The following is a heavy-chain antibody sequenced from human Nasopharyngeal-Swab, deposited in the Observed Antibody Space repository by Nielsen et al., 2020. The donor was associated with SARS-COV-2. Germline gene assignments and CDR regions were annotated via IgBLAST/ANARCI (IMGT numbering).Heavy chain of an antibody. J-gene: IGHJ6*01. CDR2: VGTAGDT. Sequence: GVLKISCAPSGFTFNDYDIYWVRQTAGAGLEWVSSVGTAGDTHYQDSVQGRFTISRENAKNSVFLQMDSLRVGDTGIYFCARVLSRTSPYGMDVWGRGTQVTVSS. CDR3: ARVLSRTSPYGMDV. D-gene: IGHD2-2*01. CDR1: GFTFNDYD. V-gene: IGHV3-13*01.